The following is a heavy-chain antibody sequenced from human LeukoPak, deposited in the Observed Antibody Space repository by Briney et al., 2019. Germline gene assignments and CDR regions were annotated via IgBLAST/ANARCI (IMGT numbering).Heavy chain of an antibody. D-gene: IGHD1-1*01. J-gene: IGHJ4*02. CDR3: ARGPTGPFDY. CDR2: IYSDGST. V-gene: IGHV3-53*01. CDR1: GFTVSSNY. Sequence: RPGGSLRLSCAASGFTVSSNYMNWVRQAPGKGLEWVSVIYSDGSTYSADSVKGRFTISRDNSRNMVFLQMNSLRDEDTAVYYCARGPTGPFDYWGQGTLVTVSS.